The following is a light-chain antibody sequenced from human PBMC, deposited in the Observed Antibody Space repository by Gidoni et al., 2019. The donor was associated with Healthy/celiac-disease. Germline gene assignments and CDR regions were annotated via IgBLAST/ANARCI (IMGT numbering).Light chain of an antibody. V-gene: IGKV3-11*01. CDR1: QSVSSY. CDR3: QQRSNWPSIT. CDR2: DAS. J-gene: IGKJ5*01. Sequence: ELVLTPSPATLSLSPGERATLSCRASQSVSSYLAWYQQKPGQAPRLLIYDASNRATGIPARFSGSGSGTDFTLTISSLEPEDFAVYYCQQRSNWPSITFXXXTRLEIK.